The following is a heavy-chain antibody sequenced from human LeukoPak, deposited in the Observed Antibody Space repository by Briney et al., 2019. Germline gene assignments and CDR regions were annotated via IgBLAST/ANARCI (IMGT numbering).Heavy chain of an antibody. CDR3: ARQKDIVVVPAAPIDY. CDR1: GFTFSDYY. V-gene: IGHV3-11*01. D-gene: IGHD2-2*01. J-gene: IGHJ4*02. CDR2: ISSSGSTI. Sequence: GGSLGLSCAASGFTFSDYYMSWIRQAPGKGLEWVSYISSSGSTIYYADSVKGRFTISRDNAKNSLYLQMNSLRAEDTAVYYCARQKDIVVVPAAPIDYWGQGTLVTVSS.